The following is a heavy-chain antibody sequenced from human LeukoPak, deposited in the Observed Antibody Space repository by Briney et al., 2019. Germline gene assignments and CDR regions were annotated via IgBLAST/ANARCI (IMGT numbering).Heavy chain of an antibody. Sequence: GGSLRLSCAASGFTFSSYAMSWVRQAPGKGLEWVSAISGSGGDTHYSGNVKGRFTISRDNSKNTLYLQMNSLRADDTAVYYCAKDLGGEGGSGFPGYWGQGTLVTVSS. CDR2: ISGSGGDT. V-gene: IGHV3-23*01. J-gene: IGHJ4*02. CDR1: GFTFSSYA. D-gene: IGHD3-10*01. CDR3: AKDLGGEGGSGFPGY.